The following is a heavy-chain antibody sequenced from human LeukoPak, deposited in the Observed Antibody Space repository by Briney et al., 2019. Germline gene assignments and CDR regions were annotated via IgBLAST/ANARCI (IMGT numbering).Heavy chain of an antibody. V-gene: IGHV4-39*01. CDR1: GGSISSSSYY. Sequence: SETLSLTCTVSGGSISSSSYYWGWIRQPPGRGLEWMGSIYYSGSTYYNPSLKSRVTISVDTSKNQFSLKLSSVTAADTAVYYCARGVLGDFWSGYYSNWFDTWGQGTLVTVSS. J-gene: IGHJ5*02. D-gene: IGHD3-3*01. CDR3: ARGVLGDFWSGYYSNWFDT. CDR2: IYYSGST.